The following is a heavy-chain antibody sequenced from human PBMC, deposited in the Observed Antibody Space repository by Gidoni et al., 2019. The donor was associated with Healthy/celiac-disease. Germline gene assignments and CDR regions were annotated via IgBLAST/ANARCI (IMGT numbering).Heavy chain of an antibody. D-gene: IGHD5-18*01. V-gene: IGHV3-11*01. CDR3: ARVQNTRRDTAMDVDAFDI. Sequence: ADSVKGRFTISRDNAKNSLYLQMNSLRAEDTAVYYCARVQNTRRDTAMDVDAFDIWGQGTMVTVSS. J-gene: IGHJ3*02.